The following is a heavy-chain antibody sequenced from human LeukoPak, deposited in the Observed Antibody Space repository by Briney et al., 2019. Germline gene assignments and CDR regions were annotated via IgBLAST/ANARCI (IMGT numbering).Heavy chain of an antibody. Sequence: PSETLSLTCAVYGGSFSGYYWSWIRQPPGKGLERIGEINHSGSTNYNPSLKSRVTISVDTSKNQFSPKLSSVTAADTAVYYCARDKDYYGSGFDPWGQGTLVTVSS. CDR2: INHSGST. CDR3: ARDKDYYGSGFDP. V-gene: IGHV4-34*01. D-gene: IGHD3-10*01. CDR1: GGSFSGYY. J-gene: IGHJ5*02.